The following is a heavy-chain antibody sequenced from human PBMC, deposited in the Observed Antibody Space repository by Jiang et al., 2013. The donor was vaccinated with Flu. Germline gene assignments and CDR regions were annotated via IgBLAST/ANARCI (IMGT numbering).Heavy chain of an antibody. CDR2: ISWNSGSI. CDR1: GFTFDDYA. Sequence: VQLLESGGGLVQPGRSLRLSCAASGFTFDDYAMHWVRQAPGKGLEWVSGISWNSGSIGYADSVKGRFTISRDNAKNSLYLQMNSLRAEDTALYYCAKDIGAGKAYYDSSEGNPRYYGMDVWGQGTTVTVSS. D-gene: IGHD3-22*01. CDR3: AKDIGAGKAYYDSSEGNPRYYGMDV. J-gene: IGHJ6*02. V-gene: IGHV3-9*01.